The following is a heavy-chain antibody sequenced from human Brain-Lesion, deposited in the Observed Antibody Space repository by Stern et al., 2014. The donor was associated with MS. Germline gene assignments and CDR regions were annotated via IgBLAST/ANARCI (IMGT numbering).Heavy chain of an antibody. Sequence: ESGGDLVQPGRSLRLSCAAFGFTFDDYAMHWVRQAPGKGLEWVAGISWNSGTIGYADSVKGRFTTSRDNAYSSLYLQMNSLRPEDTALYCCARDITGSSAYFAYWGQGTLVTVSS. CDR1: GFTFDDYA. J-gene: IGHJ4*02. V-gene: IGHV3-9*01. D-gene: IGHD1-14*01. CDR3: ARDITGSSAYFAY. CDR2: ISWNSGTI.